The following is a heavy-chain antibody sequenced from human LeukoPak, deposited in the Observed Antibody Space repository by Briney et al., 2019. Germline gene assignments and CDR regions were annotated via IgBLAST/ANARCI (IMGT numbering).Heavy chain of an antibody. CDR3: ATDSIRGHFDWSIQPIQH. V-gene: IGHV1-24*01. CDR1: GYTLTELS. CDR2: FDPEDGET. D-gene: IGHD3-9*01. J-gene: IGHJ1*01. Sequence: ASVTVSCKVSGYTLTELSMHWVRQAPGKGLEWMGGFDPEDGETIYAQKFQGRVTMAEDTSTDTAYMELCSLRSEDTAVYYCATDSIRGHFDWSIQPIQHWGQGTLVTVSS.